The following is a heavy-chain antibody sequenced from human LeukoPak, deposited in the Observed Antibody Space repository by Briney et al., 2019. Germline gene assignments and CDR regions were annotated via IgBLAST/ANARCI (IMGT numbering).Heavy chain of an antibody. V-gene: IGHV4-34*01. CDR2: INHSGST. CDR3: ARDPSNFDY. J-gene: IGHJ4*02. CDR1: GGSFSGYY. Sequence: RSSETLSLTCAVYGGSFSGYYWSWIRQPPGKGLEWIGEINHSGSTNYNPSLKSRVTISVDTSKNQFSLKLSSVTAADTAVYYCARDPSNFDYWGQGTLVTVSS.